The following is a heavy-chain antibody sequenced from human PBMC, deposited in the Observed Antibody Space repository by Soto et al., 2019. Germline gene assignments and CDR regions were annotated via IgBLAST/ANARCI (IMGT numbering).Heavy chain of an antibody. D-gene: IGHD3-22*01. V-gene: IGHV4-4*07. CDR3: ARDLPHYDRSKQPAGACED. Sequence: QVQLQESGPGLLRPSETLSLTCSVSGSSFTGDYWSWIRQPAGKGLEWIGRVFGNGGGTPIYKSSLKNRVTMSVDPSMTQCSLKLTSVTAADTAVYYCARDLPHYDRSKQPAGACEDWGQGILVTVSS. CDR2: VFGNGGGTP. J-gene: IGHJ1*01. CDR1: GSSFTGDY.